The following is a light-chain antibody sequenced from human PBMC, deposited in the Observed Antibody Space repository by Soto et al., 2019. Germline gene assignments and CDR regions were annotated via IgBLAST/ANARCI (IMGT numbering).Light chain of an antibody. CDR2: EVN. CDR1: SSDVGAYNY. V-gene: IGLV2-14*01. J-gene: IGLJ1*01. CDR3: SSYASTSTAV. Sequence: QSVLTQSASVSGSPGQSITISCTGTSSDVGAYNYVSWYQQHPGKAPKLMIYEVNYRPSGVSNRFSGSKSGITASLTISGLQAEDEADYYCSSYASTSTAVFGTGTKLTVL.